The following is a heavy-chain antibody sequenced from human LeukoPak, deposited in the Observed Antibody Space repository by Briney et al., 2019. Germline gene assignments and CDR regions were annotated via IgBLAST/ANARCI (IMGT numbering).Heavy chain of an antibody. CDR1: GFTFSTYA. J-gene: IGHJ3*02. D-gene: IGHD5-18*01. CDR3: AKETIKYIYGPGAFDI. Sequence: HPGGSLRLSCAASGFTFSTYAMTGVRQAPGKGLDWVSTISSSGDGTYYADSVKGRFTISRDNSKNTLYLQMNSLRAEDTALYYRAKETIKYIYGPGAFDIWGQGTLVTVSS. V-gene: IGHV3-23*01. CDR2: ISSSGDGT.